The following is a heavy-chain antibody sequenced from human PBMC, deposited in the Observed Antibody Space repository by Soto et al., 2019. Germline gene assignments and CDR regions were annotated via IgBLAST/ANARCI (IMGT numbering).Heavy chain of an antibody. D-gene: IGHD4-17*01. V-gene: IGHV3-48*02. CDR3: AREISLSAVSYFDY. CDR1: GFTFNTYN. J-gene: IGHJ4*02. CDR2: ISSSSYTI. Sequence: GGSLRLSCTASGFTFNTYNMNWVRQAPGKGLEWVSYISSSSYTIKYADSVEGRFTVSRDNGKKSLYLQMNSLRDEDTAVYFCAREISLSAVSYFDYWGQGTLVTVPS.